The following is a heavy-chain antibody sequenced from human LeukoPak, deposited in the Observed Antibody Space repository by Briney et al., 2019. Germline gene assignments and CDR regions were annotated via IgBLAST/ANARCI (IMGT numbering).Heavy chain of an antibody. D-gene: IGHD4-17*01. V-gene: IGHV3-15*01. J-gene: IGHJ4*02. Sequence: RMKGKTDGRTTDYAAPVKGRFTISRDDSKNTLYLQMNSLKTEDTAVYYCTTGIWVTTIRQQVDYWGQGTLVTVSS. CDR3: TTGIWVTTIRQQVDY. CDR2: MKGKTDGRTT.